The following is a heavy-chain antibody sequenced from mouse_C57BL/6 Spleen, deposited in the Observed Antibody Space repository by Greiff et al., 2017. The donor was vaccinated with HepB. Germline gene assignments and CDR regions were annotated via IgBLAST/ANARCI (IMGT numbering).Heavy chain of an antibody. CDR1: GFTFSDYG. J-gene: IGHJ4*01. CDR2: ISSGSSTI. CDR3: AREGIVTTPGAMDY. D-gene: IGHD2-5*01. V-gene: IGHV5-17*01. Sequence: EVKLQESGGGLVKPGGSLKLSCAASGFTFSDYGMHWVRQAPEKGLEWVAYISSGSSTIYYADTVKGRFTISRDNAKNTLFLQMTSLRSEDTAMYYCAREGIVTTPGAMDYWGQGTSVTVSS.